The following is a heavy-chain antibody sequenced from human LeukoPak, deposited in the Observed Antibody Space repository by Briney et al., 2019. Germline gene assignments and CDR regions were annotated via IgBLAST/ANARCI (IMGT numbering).Heavy chain of an antibody. V-gene: IGHV4-34*01. CDR2: INHSGST. Sequence: SETLSLTCAVYGGSFSGYYWSWIRQPPGKGLEWIGEINHSGSTNYNPSLKSRVTISVDTSKNPFSLKLSSVTAADTAVYYCAREGGITMTEFDPWGQGTLVTVSS. CDR1: GGSFSGYY. D-gene: IGHD3-22*01. CDR3: AREGGITMTEFDP. J-gene: IGHJ5*02.